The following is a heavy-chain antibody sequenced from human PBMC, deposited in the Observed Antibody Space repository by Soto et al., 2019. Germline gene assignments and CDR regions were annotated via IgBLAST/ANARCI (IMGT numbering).Heavy chain of an antibody. J-gene: IGHJ5*02. D-gene: IGHD6-19*01. V-gene: IGHV1-69*14. CDR2: IIPIFDLP. Sequence: QVQLVQSGAEVKMPGSSVKVSCKASGDTFTDFAISWVRQAPGQRLEWMGGIIPIFDLPNYAQKFQGRVTIRADISTNTAYMELSSLKSEDTAVYYCARGLSSGWYDWFAPWGQGTLVTVSS. CDR1: GDTFTDFA. CDR3: ARGLSSGWYDWFAP.